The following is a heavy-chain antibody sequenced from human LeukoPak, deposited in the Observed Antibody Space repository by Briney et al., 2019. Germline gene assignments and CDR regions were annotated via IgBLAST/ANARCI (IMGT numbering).Heavy chain of an antibody. Sequence: PGWSLRLSCAASGFKFSSYGMHWVRQAPGKGLEWVAVLSYDGRDKYYADSVKGRFTISRDNSKNTLYLQMNSLRPEDTAVYYCAKGFSRAFDIWGQGIMVTVSS. CDR1: GFKFSSYG. CDR2: LSYDGRDK. D-gene: IGHD3-3*01. CDR3: AKGFSRAFDI. V-gene: IGHV3-30*18. J-gene: IGHJ3*02.